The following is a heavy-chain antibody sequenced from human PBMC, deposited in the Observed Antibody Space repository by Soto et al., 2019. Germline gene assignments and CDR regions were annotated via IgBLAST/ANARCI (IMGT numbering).Heavy chain of an antibody. D-gene: IGHD6-13*01. CDR1: GGTFSSYA. Sequence: GASVKVSCKASGGTFSSYAISWVRQAPGQGLEWMGGIIPIFGTANYAQKFQGRVTITADESTSTAYMELSSLRSEDTAVYYCASDLSAAEYYYYYGMDVWGQGTTVTVSS. J-gene: IGHJ6*02. CDR3: ASDLSAAEYYYYYGMDV. CDR2: IIPIFGTA. V-gene: IGHV1-69*13.